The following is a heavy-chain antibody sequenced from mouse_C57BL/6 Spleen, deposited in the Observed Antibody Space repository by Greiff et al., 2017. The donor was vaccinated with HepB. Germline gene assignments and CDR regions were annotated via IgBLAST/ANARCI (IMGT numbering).Heavy chain of an antibody. D-gene: IGHD1-1*01. CDR1: GYSFTGYY. V-gene: IGHV1-42*01. J-gene: IGHJ3*01. Sequence: EVQLQQSGPELVKPGASVKISCKASGYSFTGYYMNWVKQSPEKSLEWIGEINPSTGGTTYNQKFKAKATLTVDKSSSTAYMQLKSLTSEDSAVYYCGAFYYYGSSYFAYWGQGTLVTVSA. CDR2: INPSTGGT. CDR3: GAFYYYGSSYFAY.